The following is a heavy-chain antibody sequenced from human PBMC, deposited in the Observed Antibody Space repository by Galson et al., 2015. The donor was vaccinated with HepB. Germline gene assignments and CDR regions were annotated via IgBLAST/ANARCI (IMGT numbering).Heavy chain of an antibody. CDR1: GYTFSTHG. CDR2: ISGYNGNR. D-gene: IGHD3/OR15-3a*01. V-gene: IGHV1-18*04. Sequence: SVKVSCKASGYTFSTHGISWVRQAPGQGLAWMGWISGYNGNRNYAQEFQGRVTMTTETSTSTAYMELRSLRSDDTAVYYCARDGGTGRGTAGFDYWGQGTLVTVSS. J-gene: IGHJ4*02. CDR3: ARDGGTGRGTAGFDY.